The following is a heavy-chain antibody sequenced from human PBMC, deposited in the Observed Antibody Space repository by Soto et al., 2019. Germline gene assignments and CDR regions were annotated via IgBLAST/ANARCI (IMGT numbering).Heavy chain of an antibody. Sequence: QVQLQESGPGLVKPSQTLSLTCTVSGGSISSGGYYWSWIRQHPGKGLEWIGYIYYSGSTYYNPSLTSRVTISVDTSKTQFSLKLSSVTAADTAVYYCARADRLIYCSGGSCSLVFDYWGQGTLVTVSS. CDR2: IYYSGST. CDR3: ARADRLIYCSGGSCSLVFDY. J-gene: IGHJ4*02. V-gene: IGHV4-31*03. D-gene: IGHD2-15*01. CDR1: GGSISSGGYY.